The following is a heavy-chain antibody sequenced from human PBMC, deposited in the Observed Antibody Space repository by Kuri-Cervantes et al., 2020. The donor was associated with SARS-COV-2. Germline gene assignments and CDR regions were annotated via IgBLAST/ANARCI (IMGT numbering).Heavy chain of an antibody. Sequence: ESLKISCTVSGGSISSYYWSWIRQPPGKGLEWIGCISYSGNTNYNPSLKSRVTISVDTSKNQFSLRLSSVTAADTAVYYCAKDTLLWTPRGHNWFDPWGQGTLVTVSS. CDR2: ISYSGNT. V-gene: IGHV4-59*01. CDR1: GGSISSYY. CDR3: AKDTLLWTPRGHNWFDP. D-gene: IGHD3/OR15-3a*01. J-gene: IGHJ5*02.